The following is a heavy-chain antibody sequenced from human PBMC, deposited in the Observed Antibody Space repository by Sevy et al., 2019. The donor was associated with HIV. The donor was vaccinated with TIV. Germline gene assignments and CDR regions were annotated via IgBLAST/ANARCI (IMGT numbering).Heavy chain of an antibody. CDR3: AKVLARGVAVAGTAWGMDV. V-gene: IGHV3-48*01. CDR1: GFTFSSYS. CDR2: ISSSSSTI. Sequence: GGSLRLSCAASGFTFSSYSMNWVRQAPGKGLEWVSYISSSSSTIYYADSVQGRFTISRDKSKNTLYQQMNSLRAEDTAVYYCAKVLARGVAVAGTAWGMDVWGQGTSVTVSS. J-gene: IGHJ6*02. D-gene: IGHD6-19*01.